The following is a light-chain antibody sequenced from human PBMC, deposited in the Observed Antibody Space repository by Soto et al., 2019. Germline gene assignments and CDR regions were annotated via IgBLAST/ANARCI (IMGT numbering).Light chain of an antibody. CDR1: QSLLHSNGHNY. J-gene: IGKJ3*01. CDR3: KKARQTPLT. CDR2: LGS. Sequence: DIVMTQSRLSLPVTPGEPASISCRSSQSLLHSNGHNYLDWYLKKPGQSPQLLMYLGSNRPSGVTDRFSGSGSGTDFTMKISRVEAEDVGIYYCKKARQTPLTFVPGTKLEI. V-gene: IGKV2-28*01.